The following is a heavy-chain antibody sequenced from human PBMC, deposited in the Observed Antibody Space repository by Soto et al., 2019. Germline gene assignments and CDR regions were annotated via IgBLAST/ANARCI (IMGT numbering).Heavy chain of an antibody. V-gene: IGHV1-3*01. Sequence: QVQLVQSGAEVKEPGASVRVSCKASGYTFTSHTLHWARQATGQGLEWMGWIIVSNGSPRYAPQFQGRVTFGRDTSATTAYMELSSLTSEDTAVYYCAREPEDGVPGDYWGQGTLVVVSS. CDR1: GYTFTSHT. CDR2: IIVSNGSP. CDR3: AREPEDGVPGDY. J-gene: IGHJ4*02. D-gene: IGHD3-3*01.